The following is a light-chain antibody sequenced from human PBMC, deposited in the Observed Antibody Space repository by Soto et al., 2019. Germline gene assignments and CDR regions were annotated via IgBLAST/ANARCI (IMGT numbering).Light chain of an antibody. V-gene: IGLV2-14*01. Sequence: QSALTQPPSASGSPGQSVAISCTGTSSDVGGYNYVSWYQQHPGKAPKLMIYEVSYRPSGVSNRFSGSKSGNTASLTISGLQAEDEADYYCCSYTTSSTYVFGTGTKVTVL. CDR2: EVS. CDR3: CSYTTSSTYV. J-gene: IGLJ1*01. CDR1: SSDVGGYNY.